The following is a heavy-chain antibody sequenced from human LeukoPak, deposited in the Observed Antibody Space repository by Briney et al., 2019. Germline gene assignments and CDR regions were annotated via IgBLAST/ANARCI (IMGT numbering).Heavy chain of an antibody. Sequence: GRSQRLSCAASGFTFSSYAMHWVRQAPGKGLEWVAVISYDGSNKYYADSVKGRFTISRDNSKNTLYLQMNSLRAEDTAVYYCARANYDFWSGYHWGQGTLVTVSS. V-gene: IGHV3-30-3*01. J-gene: IGHJ4*02. CDR2: ISYDGSNK. CDR1: GFTFSSYA. D-gene: IGHD3-3*01. CDR3: ARANYDFWSGYH.